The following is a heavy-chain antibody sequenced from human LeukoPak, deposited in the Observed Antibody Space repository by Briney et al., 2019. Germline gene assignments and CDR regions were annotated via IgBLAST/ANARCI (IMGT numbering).Heavy chain of an antibody. Sequence: GGSLRLSCAASDFSFQSFPMIWVRQAPGKGLEWVANINQDGGERYYVDSVKGRFTISRDNTKNSLDLQMSGLRVEDTAVYYCAKERGNYFDYWGQGTLVTVSS. CDR1: DFSFQSFP. V-gene: IGHV3-7*05. CDR2: INQDGGER. J-gene: IGHJ4*02. CDR3: AKERGNYFDY. D-gene: IGHD3-10*01.